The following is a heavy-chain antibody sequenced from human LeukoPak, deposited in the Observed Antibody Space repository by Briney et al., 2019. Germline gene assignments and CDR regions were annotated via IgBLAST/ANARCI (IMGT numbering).Heavy chain of an antibody. CDR1: GGSISSYY. Sequence: PSETLSLTCTVSGGSISSYYWSWIRQPPGKGLEWIGYIYYSGSTSYNPSLKSRVTISVDTSKNQFSLKLSSVTAADTAVYYCASEWELQYWGQGTLVTVSS. D-gene: IGHD1-26*01. CDR3: ASEWELQY. CDR2: IYYSGST. V-gene: IGHV4-59*01. J-gene: IGHJ4*02.